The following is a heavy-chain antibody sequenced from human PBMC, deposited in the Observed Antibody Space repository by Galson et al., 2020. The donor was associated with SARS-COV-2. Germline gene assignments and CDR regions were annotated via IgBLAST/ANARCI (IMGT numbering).Heavy chain of an antibody. J-gene: IGHJ6*02. D-gene: IGHD2-15*01. CDR1: GGSFSGYY. V-gene: IGHV4-34*01. CDR3: ARGYSDGPSTGCLDV. Sequence: SETLSLTCAVYGGSFSGYYWAWIRQPPGKGLEWIGEVNHDGITNYNPSLKSRVTVSVDTSKNQFSLELRSVTAADTAVYFCARGYSDGPSTGCLDVWGQETTVTVSS. CDR2: VNHDGIT.